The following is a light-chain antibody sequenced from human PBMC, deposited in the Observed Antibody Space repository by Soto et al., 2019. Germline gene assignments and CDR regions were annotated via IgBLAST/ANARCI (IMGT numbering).Light chain of an antibody. Sequence: EIVLTQSPATLSLSPGERATLSCKTSQGVYSSIAWYQQKPGQTPRLLIYHTSTRATGIPPRFSGSGSGTDFTLTISRLEPEDFVVYYCQQYGSSPLTFGGGTKVDIK. CDR2: HTS. J-gene: IGKJ4*01. CDR1: QGVYSS. V-gene: IGKV3-20*01. CDR3: QQYGSSPLT.